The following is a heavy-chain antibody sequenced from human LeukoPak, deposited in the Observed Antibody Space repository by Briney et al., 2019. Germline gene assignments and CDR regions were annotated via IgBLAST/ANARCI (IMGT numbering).Heavy chain of an antibody. CDR3: ARANYYGGNSFDY. V-gene: IGHV1-8*03. CDR1: GYTFTSYD. J-gene: IGHJ4*02. D-gene: IGHD4-23*01. Sequence: ASVKVSCKASGYTFTSYDINWVRQATGQRLEWMGWMNPNSGNTGYAQKFQGRVTITRNTSISTAYMELSSLRSEDTAVYYCARANYYGGNSFDYWGQGTLVTVSS. CDR2: MNPNSGNT.